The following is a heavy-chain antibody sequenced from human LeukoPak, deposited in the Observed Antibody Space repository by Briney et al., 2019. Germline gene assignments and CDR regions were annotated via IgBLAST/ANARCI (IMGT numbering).Heavy chain of an antibody. CDR1: GFTFSNFA. CDR3: AKASGSPYYFDY. Sequence: GGSLRLSCAASGFTFSNFAMSWVRQAPGKGLECVSLISANGGATYYADSVKGRFTISRDNSKSTLYLQMNSLRADVTAVYYCAKASGSPYYFDYWGQGTLVTVSS. J-gene: IGHJ4*02. V-gene: IGHV3-23*01. CDR2: ISANGGAT. D-gene: IGHD3-10*01.